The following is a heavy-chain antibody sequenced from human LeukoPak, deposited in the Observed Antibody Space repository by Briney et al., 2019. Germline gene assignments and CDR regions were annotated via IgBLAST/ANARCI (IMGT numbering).Heavy chain of an antibody. CDR1: GFTFSSYG. CDR2: ISYDGSNK. J-gene: IGHJ5*02. D-gene: IGHD6-19*01. CDR3: AKDGSSGWYFQNNWFDP. Sequence: PGGSLRLSCAASGFTFSSYGMFWVRQAPGKGLEWVAVISYDGSNKYYADSVKGRFTISRDNSKNTLYLQMNSLRAEDTAVYYCAKDGSSGWYFQNNWFDPWGQGTLVTVSS. V-gene: IGHV3-30*18.